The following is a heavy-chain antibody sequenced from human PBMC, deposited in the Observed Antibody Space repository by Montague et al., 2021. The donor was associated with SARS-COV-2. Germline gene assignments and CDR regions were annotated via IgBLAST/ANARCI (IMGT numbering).Heavy chain of an antibody. J-gene: IGHJ6*02. D-gene: IGHD3-10*01. CDR3: AGTLLWFGELLYYDGMDV. CDR1: GFTFSSYA. V-gene: IGHV3-23*01. Sequence: SLRLSCAASGFTFSSYAMSWVRQAPGKGLEWASAISGSGGSTYYADSVKGRFTISRDNSKNTLYLQMNSLRAEDTAVYYCAGTLLWFGELLYYDGMDVWGQGTTVTVSS. CDR2: ISGSGGST.